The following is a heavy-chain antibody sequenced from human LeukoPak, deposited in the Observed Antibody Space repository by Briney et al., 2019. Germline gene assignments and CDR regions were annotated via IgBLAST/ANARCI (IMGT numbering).Heavy chain of an antibody. CDR1: GFTFSSYS. V-gene: IGHV3-21*01. CDR3: ARGMRTSIEY. CDR2: ISISSSYI. Sequence: GGSLRLSCAASGFTFSSYSMNWVRQAPGKGLEWVSSISISSSYIYYADPAKGRFTISRYNAKNSLYLQVNSLRAVDTAVHDCARGMRTSIEYWGQGTLATVPS. J-gene: IGHJ4*02.